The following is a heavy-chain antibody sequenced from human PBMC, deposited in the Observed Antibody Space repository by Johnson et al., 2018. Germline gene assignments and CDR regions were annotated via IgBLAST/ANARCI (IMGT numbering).Heavy chain of an antibody. CDR1: GFTFSSYA. D-gene: IGHD3-22*01. CDR3: AKEGHYYDSSGYYYVEYFQH. CDR2: ISGSGGST. J-gene: IGHJ1*01. Sequence: EVQLVETGGGLVQPGGSLRLSCAASGFTFSSYAMTWVRQAPGKGLEWVSAISGSGGSTYYADSVKGRFTISKDNSKNTLYLQMNSLRAEDTAGYYCAKEGHYYDSSGYYYVEYFQHWGQGTLVTVSS. V-gene: IGHV3-23*04.